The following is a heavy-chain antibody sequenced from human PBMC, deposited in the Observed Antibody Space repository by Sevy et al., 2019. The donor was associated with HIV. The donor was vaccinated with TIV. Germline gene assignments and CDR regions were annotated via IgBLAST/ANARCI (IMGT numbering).Heavy chain of an antibody. V-gene: IGHV3-66*01. CDR3: ARDRYYDASGYYYYYYGMDV. CDR2: IDSGGST. J-gene: IGHJ6*02. CDR1: GFTVSGNY. Sequence: GGSLRLSCEASGFTVSGNYMAWVRLAPGKGLEWVSLIDSGGSTYYADSVKGRFTISKDNAKNTLYLQMNPLRPEDTAVYFCARDRYYDASGYYYYYYGMDVWGQGTTVTVSS. D-gene: IGHD3-22*01.